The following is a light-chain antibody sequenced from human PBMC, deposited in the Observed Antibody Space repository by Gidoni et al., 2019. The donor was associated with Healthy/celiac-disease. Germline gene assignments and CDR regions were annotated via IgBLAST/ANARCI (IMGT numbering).Light chain of an antibody. J-gene: IGKJ2*01. CDR3: QQYNSYPYT. CDR2: KAS. V-gene: IGKV1-5*03. Sequence: DIQMTQSPSTLSASVGDRVTITCRASQSISSWLAWYHQKPGKAPKLLIYKASSLESGVPSRFSGSGSGTEFTLTISSRQPDDFATYYCQQYNSYPYTFGQGTKLEIK. CDR1: QSISSW.